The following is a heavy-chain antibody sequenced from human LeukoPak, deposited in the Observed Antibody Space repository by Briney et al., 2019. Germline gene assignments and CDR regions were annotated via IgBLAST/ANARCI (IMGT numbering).Heavy chain of an antibody. D-gene: IGHD1-26*01. J-gene: IGHJ6*02. CDR1: GYTFTSYD. CDR3: ARWVSGSFAEYGMDV. V-gene: IGHV1-8*01. Sequence: ASVKVSCKASGYTFTSYDINWVRQATGQGLEWRGWMNPNSGNTGYAQKFQGRVTMTRNTSISTAYMELSSLRSEDTAVYYCARWVSGSFAEYGMDVWGQGTTVTVSS. CDR2: MNPNSGNT.